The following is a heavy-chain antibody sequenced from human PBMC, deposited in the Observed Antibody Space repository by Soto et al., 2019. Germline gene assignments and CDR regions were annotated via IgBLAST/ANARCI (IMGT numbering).Heavy chain of an antibody. D-gene: IGHD2-15*01. CDR1: GYTFTSYG. J-gene: IGHJ5*02. CDR3: ARAPSVVAPHIRFDP. V-gene: IGHV1-18*04. CDR2: ISTYTGDT. Sequence: QVHLVQSGAEVKKPGASVRVSCKASGYTFTSYGFTWVRQAPGQGLEWMGWISTYTGDTNYAQKLQGRVTMTTDTSTGTAYMELRSLRSDDTAVYYCARAPSVVAPHIRFDPWGQGTLVTVSS.